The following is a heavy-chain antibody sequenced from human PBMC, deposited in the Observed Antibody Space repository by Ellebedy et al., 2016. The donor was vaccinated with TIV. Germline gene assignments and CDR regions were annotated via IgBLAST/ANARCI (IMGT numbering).Heavy chain of an antibody. V-gene: IGHV4-4*07. D-gene: IGHD6-13*01. Sequence: SETLSLXXSVSGDSISAYYWSWIRQPAGKRLEWIGRIYITGRTNYNPSLKSRVTMSMDTSKNQFSLKLNSVTAADTAVYFCARDHGSAWSRGKEVFLHWGQGILVTVSS. J-gene: IGHJ1*01. CDR3: ARDHGSAWSRGKEVFLH. CDR1: GDSISAYY. CDR2: IYITGRT.